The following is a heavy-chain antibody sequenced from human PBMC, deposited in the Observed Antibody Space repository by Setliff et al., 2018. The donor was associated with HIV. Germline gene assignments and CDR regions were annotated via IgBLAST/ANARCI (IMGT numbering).Heavy chain of an antibody. D-gene: IGHD3-10*01. CDR3: ARGRSSGGWFEGSYFDP. CDR1: VGSLRSYY. J-gene: IGHJ3*01. CDR2: INYSGST. V-gene: IGHV4-34*01. Sequence: SETLSLTCGVYVGSLRSYYWSWIRQSPGKGLEWIGEINYSGSTNYNPSLKSRVTISIDTSKNQFSLNLTSVTAADTAVYFCARGRSSGGWFEGSYFDPWGQGTMVTVSS.